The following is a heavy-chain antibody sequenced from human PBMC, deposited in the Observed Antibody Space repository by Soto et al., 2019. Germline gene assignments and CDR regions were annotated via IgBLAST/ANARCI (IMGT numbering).Heavy chain of an antibody. CDR1: GFTFSSYA. CDR2: ISGSGGST. V-gene: IGHV3-23*01. D-gene: IGHD2-2*01. CDR3: AKVPAANYYYYYYMDV. J-gene: IGHJ6*03. Sequence: VQLLESGGGSVQPGGSLRLSCAASGFTFSSYAMSWVRQAPGKGLEWVSAISGSGGSTYYADSVKGRFTISRDNSKNTLYLQMNSLRAEDTAVYYCAKVPAANYYYYYYMDVWGKGTTVTVSS.